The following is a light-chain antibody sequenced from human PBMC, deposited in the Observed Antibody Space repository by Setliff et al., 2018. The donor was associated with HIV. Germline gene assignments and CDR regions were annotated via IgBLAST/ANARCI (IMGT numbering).Light chain of an antibody. CDR2: QAT. CDR3: CSYTSTSTLGV. V-gene: IGLV2-14*02. J-gene: IGLJ1*01. CDR1: SSDVGRYDL. Sequence: QSVLAQPASVSGSPGQSITISCTGTSSDVGRYDLVSWYQQHPGKAPKLIIYQATKRPSGVSNRFSGSKSGNTASLTISGLQTEDEADYHCCSYTSTSTLGVFGTGTKVTV.